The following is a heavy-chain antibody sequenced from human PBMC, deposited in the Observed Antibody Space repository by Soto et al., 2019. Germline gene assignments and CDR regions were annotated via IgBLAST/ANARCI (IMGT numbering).Heavy chain of an antibody. D-gene: IGHD3-3*01. V-gene: IGHV3-48*01. J-gene: IGHJ4*02. CDR3: ARDGITIFGVVPRLYY. CDR2: ISSSSSTI. Sequence: PGGSLRLSCAASGFTFSSYSMNWVRQAPGKGLEWVSYISSSSSTIYYADSVKGRFTISRDNAKNSLYLQMNSLRAEDTAVYYCARDGITIFGVVPRLYYWGQGTLVTVSS. CDR1: GFTFSSYS.